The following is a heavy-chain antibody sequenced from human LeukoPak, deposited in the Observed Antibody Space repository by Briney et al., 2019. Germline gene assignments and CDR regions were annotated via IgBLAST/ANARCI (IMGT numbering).Heavy chain of an antibody. D-gene: IGHD2-2*02. CDR1: GGSISSSSYY. CDR3: GGYQLLYSAFDI. Sequence: PSETLSLTCTVSGGSISSSSYYWGWIRQPPGKGLEWIGSIYYGGSAYSNPSLKSRVTISVDTSKNQFSLRLTPVPAADTAVYYCGGYQLLYSAFDIWGQGTVVTVSS. V-gene: IGHV4-39*07. J-gene: IGHJ3*02. CDR2: IYYGGSA.